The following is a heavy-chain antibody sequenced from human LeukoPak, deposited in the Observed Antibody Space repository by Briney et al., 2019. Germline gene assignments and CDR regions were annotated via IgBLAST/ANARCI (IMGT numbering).Heavy chain of an antibody. CDR3: ATDVWTAMVTARDY. Sequence: GGSLRLSCAASGFTFSSYWMSWVRQAPGKGLEWAANIKQDGSEKYYVDSVKGRFTISRDNAKNSLYLQMNSLRAEDTAVYYCATDVWTAMVTARDYWGQGTLVTVSS. V-gene: IGHV3-7*01. J-gene: IGHJ4*02. CDR1: GFTFSSYW. D-gene: IGHD5-18*01. CDR2: IKQDGSEK.